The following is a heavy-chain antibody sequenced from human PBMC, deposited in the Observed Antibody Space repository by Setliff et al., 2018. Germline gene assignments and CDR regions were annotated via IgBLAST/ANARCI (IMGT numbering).Heavy chain of an antibody. J-gene: IGHJ6*02. CDR3: ARQQQLVIGSTAYYYYGMDV. V-gene: IGHV4-39*07. CDR2: IYYSGST. CDR1: GGSISSSSYY. D-gene: IGHD6-13*01. Sequence: SETLSLTCTVSGGSISSSSYYWGWIRQPPGKGLEWIGIIYYSGSTYYNPSLKSRVTISVDTSRNQFSLKLSSVTAADTAVYYCARQQQLVIGSTAYYYYGMDVWGQGTTVTVSS.